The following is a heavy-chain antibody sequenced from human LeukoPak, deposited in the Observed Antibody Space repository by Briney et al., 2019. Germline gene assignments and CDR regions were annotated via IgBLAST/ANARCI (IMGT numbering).Heavy chain of an antibody. V-gene: IGHV4-34*01. CDR3: ARGRGARSSRWYNWFDP. J-gene: IGHJ5*02. D-gene: IGHD6-13*01. CDR2: INHSGST. Sequence: SWALSLTCAVYGGSFSAYYWSWIRQTPAKGLEWIGEINHSGSTNYNPSLKSQVTISIDTSKNQFSLDMSSVTAADTAVYYCARGRGARSSRWYNWFDPWGQGTLVTVSS. CDR1: GGSFSAYY.